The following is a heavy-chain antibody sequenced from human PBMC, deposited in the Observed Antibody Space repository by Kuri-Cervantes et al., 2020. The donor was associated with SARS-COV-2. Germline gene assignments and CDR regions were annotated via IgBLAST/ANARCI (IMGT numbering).Heavy chain of an antibody. D-gene: IGHD5-18*01. J-gene: IGHJ3*02. Sequence: GSLRLSCAVYGGSFSGYYWSWIRQPPGKGLEWIGEINHSGSTNYNPSLKSRVTISVDTSKNQFSLKLSSVTAADTAVYYCARAWIQLWLGPDAFDIWGQGTMVTVSS. CDR3: ARAWIQLWLGPDAFDI. CDR1: GGSFSGYY. CDR2: INHSGST. V-gene: IGHV4-34*01.